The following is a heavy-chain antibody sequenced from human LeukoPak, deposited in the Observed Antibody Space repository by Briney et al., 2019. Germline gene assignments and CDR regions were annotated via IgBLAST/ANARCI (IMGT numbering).Heavy chain of an antibody. Sequence: GGSLRLSCAASGFAFRSYWMTWVRQAPGKGLEWLAPIKHDGGEKSFVDSVKGRCTISRDNANNSLSLQMESLRVDDTAIYYCARNDRYDFWSNNSWLDPWGQGPLVTVSS. V-gene: IGHV3-7*02. CDR2: IKHDGGEK. CDR1: GFAFRSYW. D-gene: IGHD3-3*01. CDR3: ARNDRYDFWSNNSWLDP. J-gene: IGHJ5*02.